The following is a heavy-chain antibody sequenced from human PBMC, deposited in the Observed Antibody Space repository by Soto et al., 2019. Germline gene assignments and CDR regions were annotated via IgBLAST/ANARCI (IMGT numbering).Heavy chain of an antibody. CDR2: IIPIFGTA. Sequence: GASVKVSCKASGGTFSSYAISWVRQAPGQGLEWMGGIIPIFGTANYAQKFQGRVTITADESTITDYMELSSLRSEDTAVYYCARGTTQDYYYGMDVWGQWTTVTVSS. CDR1: GGTFSSYA. V-gene: IGHV1-69*13. J-gene: IGHJ6*02. D-gene: IGHD1-1*01. CDR3: ARGTTQDYYYGMDV.